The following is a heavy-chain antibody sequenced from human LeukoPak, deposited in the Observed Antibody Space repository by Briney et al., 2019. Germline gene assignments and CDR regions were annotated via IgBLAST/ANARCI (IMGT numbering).Heavy chain of an antibody. CDR1: GFTFSSYA. CDR2: ISGSGGST. V-gene: IGHV3-23*01. CDR3: AKLGFCGSGGRNCFDP. D-gene: IGHD3-10*01. Sequence: GGSLRLSCAASGFTFSSYAMSWVRQAPGKGLEWVSAISGSGGSTYYADSVKGRFTISRDNSKNTLYLQMNSLRAEDTAVYYCAKLGFCGSGGRNCFDPWGQGTLVTVSS. J-gene: IGHJ5*02.